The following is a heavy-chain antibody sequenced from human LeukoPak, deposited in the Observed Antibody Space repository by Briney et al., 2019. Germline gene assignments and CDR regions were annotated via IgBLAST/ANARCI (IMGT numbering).Heavy chain of an antibody. CDR3: ARRAGAYSHPYDY. J-gene: IGHJ4*02. CDR1: GFTVNINS. D-gene: IGHD4/OR15-4a*01. Sequence: GGSLRLSCTVSGFTVNINSMSWVRQAPGKGLEWVSFIYSGGNTHYSDSVKGRYTISRDNSKNTLYLQMNSLRAEDTAVYYCARRAGAYSHPYDYWGQGTLVTVSS. CDR2: IYSGGNT. V-gene: IGHV3-53*01.